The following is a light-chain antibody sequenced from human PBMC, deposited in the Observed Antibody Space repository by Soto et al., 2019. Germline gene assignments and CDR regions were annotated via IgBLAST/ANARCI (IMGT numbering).Light chain of an antibody. J-gene: IGLJ1*01. CDR3: SLYTSENTYV. CDR1: SSDVGAYTY. CDR2: DVT. V-gene: IGLV2-11*01. Sequence: QSVLTQPRSVSGSPGQSVTISSTGTSSDVGAYTYVSWFQQYPGKAPKLIIYDVTKRPXGVXHHFSGSKSGNTASLTISGLQAEDEADYYCSLYTSENTYVFGTGTKVTVL.